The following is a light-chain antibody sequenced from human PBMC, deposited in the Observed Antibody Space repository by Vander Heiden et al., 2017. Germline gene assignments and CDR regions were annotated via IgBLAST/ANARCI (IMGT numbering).Light chain of an antibody. V-gene: IGKV2-28*01. Sequence: DLVMTLSPLSLPVTPGEPASISCRSSQSLLNSNGYNDWDWYLQKPGQTPQLLIYLGSNRASGVPYRFSGSGSGTDFTLKISRVEAEDVGVYYCMEALQVTFGPGTKVDIK. CDR2: LGS. CDR3: MEALQVT. CDR1: QSLLNSNGYND. J-gene: IGKJ3*01.